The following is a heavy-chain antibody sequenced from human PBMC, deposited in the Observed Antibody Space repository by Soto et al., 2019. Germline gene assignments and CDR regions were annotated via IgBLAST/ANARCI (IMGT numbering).Heavy chain of an antibody. CDR2: IIPIFGTA. CDR1: GGTFSSYA. V-gene: IGHV1-69*01. J-gene: IGHJ6*02. Sequence: QVQLVQSGAEVKKPGSSVKVSCKASGGTFSSYAISWVRQAPGQGLEWMGGIIPIFGTANYAQKFQGRVTSTADESTSTAYMERSSLRSEDTAVYYCASPDHISVDTAMFFSRASYYYYYGMDVWGQGTTVTVSS. CDR3: ASPDHISVDTAMFFSRASYYYYYGMDV. D-gene: IGHD5-18*01.